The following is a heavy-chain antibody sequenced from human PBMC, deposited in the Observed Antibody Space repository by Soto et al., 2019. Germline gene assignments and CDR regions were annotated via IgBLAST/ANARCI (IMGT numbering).Heavy chain of an antibody. J-gene: IGHJ5*02. CDR1: GYTFTSYG. D-gene: IGHD6-13*01. CDR3: VRRHVSATGIDCFDP. Sequence: ASVKVSCKASGYTFTSYGIHWVRQAPGQRLEWMGWINAANGDTKYSPKFQGRVTITRDTSGSTAYMELSSLRSEDTAVYYCVRRHVSATGIDCFDPWGQGTLVTVSS. V-gene: IGHV1-3*01. CDR2: INAANGDT.